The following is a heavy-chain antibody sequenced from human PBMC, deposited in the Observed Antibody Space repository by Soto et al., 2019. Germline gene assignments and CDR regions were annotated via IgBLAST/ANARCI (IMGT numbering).Heavy chain of an antibody. CDR2: ISGSGGST. J-gene: IGHJ5*02. CDR1: GFTFSSYA. CDR3: AKDPCTAMVTDYNWFDP. Sequence: EVQLLESGGGLVQPGGSLRLSCAASGFTFSSYAMSWVRQAPGKGLEWVSAISGSGGSTYYADSVKGRFTISRDNSKNTLYLQMNSLRAEDTAVYYCAKDPCTAMVTDYNWFDPWGQGTLVTVSS. D-gene: IGHD5-18*01. V-gene: IGHV3-23*01.